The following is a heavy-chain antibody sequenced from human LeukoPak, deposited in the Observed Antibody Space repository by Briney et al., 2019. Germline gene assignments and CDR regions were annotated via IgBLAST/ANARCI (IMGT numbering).Heavy chain of an antibody. Sequence: ASVKVSCKASGYTFTGYYMHWVRQAPGQGLEWMGWINPNSGGTNYAQKFQGRVTMTRDTSISTAYMELSSLRSEDTAVYYCASAGYSSSWYQRGYMDVWGKGTTVTVSS. CDR2: INPNSGGT. D-gene: IGHD6-13*01. CDR3: ASAGYSSSWYQRGYMDV. J-gene: IGHJ6*03. V-gene: IGHV1-2*02. CDR1: GYTFTGYY.